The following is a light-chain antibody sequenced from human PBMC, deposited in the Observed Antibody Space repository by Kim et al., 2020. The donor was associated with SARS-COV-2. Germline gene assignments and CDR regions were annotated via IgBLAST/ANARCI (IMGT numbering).Light chain of an antibody. Sequence: QSVLTQPPSTSGTPGQRVTISCSGSSSNIGRNTVNWYQQLPGTAPKLLIYGNNQRPSGVPDRFSGSKSGTSASLAISGLQSEDEADYYCAAWDDSLNGWVFGGGTQLTVL. CDR1: SSNIGRNT. J-gene: IGLJ3*02. CDR2: GNN. V-gene: IGLV1-44*01. CDR3: AAWDDSLNGWV.